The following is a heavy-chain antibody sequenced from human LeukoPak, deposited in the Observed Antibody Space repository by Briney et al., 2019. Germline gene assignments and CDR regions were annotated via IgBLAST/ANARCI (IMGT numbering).Heavy chain of an antibody. Sequence: GGSLRLSCAASGFTFSSYSMNWVRQAPGKGLEWVSSISSSSSYIYYADSVKGRFTISRDNAKSSLYLQMNSLRAEDTAVYYCARRHDYGDYGLDYWGQGTLVTVSS. V-gene: IGHV3-21*01. D-gene: IGHD4-17*01. CDR2: ISSSSSYI. CDR1: GFTFSSYS. J-gene: IGHJ4*02. CDR3: ARRHDYGDYGLDY.